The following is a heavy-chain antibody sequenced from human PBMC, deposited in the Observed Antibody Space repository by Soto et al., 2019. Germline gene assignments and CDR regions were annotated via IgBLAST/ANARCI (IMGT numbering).Heavy chain of an antibody. Sequence: ASVNVSCKASGSSYTNNDVSWVRQALGQGLEWMGWMNPGSGDTGYAQKFQGRVTMTRDISIATAYMELSSLRSDDTAIYYCARMATFGSLNWFDPWGQGTLVTVSS. J-gene: IGHJ5*02. CDR1: GSSYTNND. V-gene: IGHV1-8*01. CDR2: MNPGSGDT. D-gene: IGHD3-16*01. CDR3: ARMATFGSLNWFDP.